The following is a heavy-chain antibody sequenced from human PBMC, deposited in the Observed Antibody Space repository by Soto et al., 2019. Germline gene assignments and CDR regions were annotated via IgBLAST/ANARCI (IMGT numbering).Heavy chain of an antibody. V-gene: IGHV4-59*01. D-gene: IGHD3-10*01. J-gene: IGHJ4*02. CDR3: ARDDSGRPATY. CDR2: FYNGGTT. CDR1: GDSIRNYY. Sequence: SETLSLTCTVSGDSIRNYYWMWIRQPPVRGLEWIGFFYNGGTTNYNPSLKSRVTLSGDTSKNQFFLNLMSVTAADTAVYFCARDDSGRPATYWGQGILVTVSS.